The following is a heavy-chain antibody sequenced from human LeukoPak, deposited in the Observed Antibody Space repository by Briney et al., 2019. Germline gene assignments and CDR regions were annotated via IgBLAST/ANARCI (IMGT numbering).Heavy chain of an antibody. V-gene: IGHV4-59*01. Sequence: KPSETLSLTXTVSGGSISSYYWSWTRQPPGKGLEWIGYIYYSGSTNYNPSLKSRVTISVDTSKNQFSLKLSSVTAADTAVYYCARGRYSEIDYWGQGTLVTVSS. CDR3: ARGRYSEIDY. J-gene: IGHJ4*02. CDR2: IYYSGST. CDR1: GGSISSYY. D-gene: IGHD1-1*01.